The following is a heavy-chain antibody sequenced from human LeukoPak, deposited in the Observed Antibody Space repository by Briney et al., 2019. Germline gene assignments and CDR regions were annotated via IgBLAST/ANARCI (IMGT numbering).Heavy chain of an antibody. CDR1: GFTFSSYW. CDR2: IWYDGSNK. Sequence: GGSLRLSCAASGFTFSSYWMSWVRQAPGKGLEWVAVIWYDGSNKYYADSVKGRFTISRDNSKNTLYLQMNSLRAEDTAVYYCARAPLGYSFDYWGQGTLVTVSS. D-gene: IGHD3-22*01. V-gene: IGHV3-33*08. J-gene: IGHJ4*02. CDR3: ARAPLGYSFDY.